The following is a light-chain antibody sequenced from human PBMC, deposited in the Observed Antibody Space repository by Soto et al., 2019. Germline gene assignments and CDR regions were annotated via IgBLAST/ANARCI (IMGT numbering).Light chain of an antibody. CDR2: GAS. CDR1: QSVSSSY. J-gene: IGKJ2*01. Sequence: ELVLTQSPGTLSLSPGERATLSCRASQSVSSSYLAWYQQKPGQAPRLLIYGASNRATGIPDRFSGSGSGTDLTFTISRLEPEDFAVYFCQQYARSPPFTFGQGTKVEIK. V-gene: IGKV3-20*01. CDR3: QQYARSPPFT.